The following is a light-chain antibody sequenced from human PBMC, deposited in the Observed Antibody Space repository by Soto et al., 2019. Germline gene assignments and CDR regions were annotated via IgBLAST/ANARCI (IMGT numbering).Light chain of an antibody. Sequence: EIVMTQSPATLSVSPGGRATLSCRASQSISGTLAWYQQKPGQAPRLLIYSASSRATGVPTRFSGSGSGADYTLTISRLEPEDSAVYYCQQYGYSFWTFGQGTKVDI. CDR3: QQYGYSFWT. J-gene: IGKJ1*01. CDR2: SAS. CDR1: QSISGT. V-gene: IGKV3D-15*01.